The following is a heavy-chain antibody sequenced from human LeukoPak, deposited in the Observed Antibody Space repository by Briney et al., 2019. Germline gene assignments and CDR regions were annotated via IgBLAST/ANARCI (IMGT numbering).Heavy chain of an antibody. CDR2: IWYDGSNK. Sequence: GGSLRLSCAASGFTFSSYGMHWVRQAPGKGLEWVAVIWYDGSNKYHADSVKGRFTISRDNSKNTLYLQMNSLRAEDTAVYYCARGDSSGYPDAFDIWGQGTMVTVSS. CDR1: GFTFSSYG. CDR3: ARGDSSGYPDAFDI. D-gene: IGHD3-22*01. J-gene: IGHJ3*02. V-gene: IGHV3-33*01.